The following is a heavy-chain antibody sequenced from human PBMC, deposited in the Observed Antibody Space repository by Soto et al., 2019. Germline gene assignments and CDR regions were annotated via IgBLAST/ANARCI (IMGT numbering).Heavy chain of an antibody. Sequence: ASVKVSCKASGYTFTSYYMHWVRQAPGQGLEWMGIINPSGGSTSYAQKFQGRVTMTRDTSTSTVYMELSSLRSEVTAVYYCLAVAGKGFDYWGQGTLDTVSS. J-gene: IGHJ4*02. CDR1: GYTFTSYY. D-gene: IGHD6-19*01. V-gene: IGHV1-46*01. CDR3: LAVAGKGFDY. CDR2: INPSGGST.